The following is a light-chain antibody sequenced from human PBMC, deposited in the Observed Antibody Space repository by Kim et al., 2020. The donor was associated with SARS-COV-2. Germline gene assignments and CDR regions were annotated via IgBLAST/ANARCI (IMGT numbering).Light chain of an antibody. Sequence: GQTVRITCQGDSLRSYDASWYQQKPGQAPILVIYGNNKRPSGISDRFSGSSSGGTASMTITGAQAEDEADYYWNCRDTSGDHHFVFGTGTKVTVL. CDR3: NCRDTSGDHHFV. CDR1: SLRSYD. V-gene: IGLV3-19*01. J-gene: IGLJ1*01. CDR2: GNN.